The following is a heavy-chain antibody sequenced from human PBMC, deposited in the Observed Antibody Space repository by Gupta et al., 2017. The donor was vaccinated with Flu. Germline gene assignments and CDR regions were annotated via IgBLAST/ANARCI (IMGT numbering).Heavy chain of an antibody. CDR2: IYYSGST. CDR3: AKGGYYDSGSYVYFDN. J-gene: IGHJ4*02. V-gene: IGHV4-59*01. Sequence: QVQLQESGPGLVKPSETLSLTCTVPGASINSYYWSWIRQPPGKGLEFVGHIYYSGSTHYNPSLKNRVTISIDTSMQQFSLKLTSVTAADTAVYYCAKGGYYDSGSYVYFDNWGQGTLVTVSS. CDR1: GASINSYY. D-gene: IGHD3-10*01.